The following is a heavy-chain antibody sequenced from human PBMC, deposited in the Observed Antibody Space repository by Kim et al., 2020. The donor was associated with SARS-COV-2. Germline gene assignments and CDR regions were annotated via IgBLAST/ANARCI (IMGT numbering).Heavy chain of an antibody. CDR3: ARGYYDILTGYYLDY. V-gene: IGHV4-59*09. Sequence: PSLKSRVTISLDTSKNQFSLKLNAVTAADTAVYYCARGYYDILTGYYLDYWGQGTRVTVSS. D-gene: IGHD3-9*01. J-gene: IGHJ4*02.